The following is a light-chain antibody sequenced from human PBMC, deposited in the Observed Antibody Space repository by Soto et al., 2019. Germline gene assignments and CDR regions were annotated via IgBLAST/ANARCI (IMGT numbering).Light chain of an antibody. V-gene: IGLV1-47*01. Sequence: QPVLTQPPSASGTPGQRVTISCSGSSSNIGSNYVYWYQQLPGTAPKLLIYGKNQRPSGVPDRFSGSKSGTSASLAISGLRSEDEADYYCAAWDDSLVVFGGGTKLTVL. J-gene: IGLJ2*01. CDR1: SSNIGSNY. CDR3: AAWDDSLVV. CDR2: GKN.